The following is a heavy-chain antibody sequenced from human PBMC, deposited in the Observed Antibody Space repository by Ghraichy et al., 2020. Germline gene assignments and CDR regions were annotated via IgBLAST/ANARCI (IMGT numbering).Heavy chain of an antibody. J-gene: IGHJ4*02. CDR2: ISSSSSTI. Sequence: GALRLSCAASGFTFSSYSMNWVRQAPGKGLEWVSYISSSSSTIYYADSVKGRFTISRDNAKNSLYLQMNSLRAEDTAVYYCARDPETNYYDSSGYYFYYWGQGTLVTVSS. D-gene: IGHD3-22*01. CDR3: ARDPETNYYDSSGYYFYY. CDR1: GFTFSSYS. V-gene: IGHV3-48*01.